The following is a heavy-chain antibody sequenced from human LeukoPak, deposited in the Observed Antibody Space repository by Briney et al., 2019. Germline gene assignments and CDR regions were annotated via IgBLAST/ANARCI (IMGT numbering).Heavy chain of an antibody. Sequence: SETLSLTCTVSGGSFSDYFWSWVRQAPGKGLEWIGYIYNKGGAHYTASVESRVTMSLDTSKNQFPLKLSSVTALDTAVYFCAREDSGFQIWGQGTMVTVSS. CDR2: IYNKGGA. CDR3: AREDSGFQI. V-gene: IGHV4-59*01. J-gene: IGHJ3*02. CDR1: GGSFSDYF.